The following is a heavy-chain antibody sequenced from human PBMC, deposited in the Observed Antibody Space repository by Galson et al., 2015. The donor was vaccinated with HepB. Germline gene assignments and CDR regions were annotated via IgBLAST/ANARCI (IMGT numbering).Heavy chain of an antibody. J-gene: IGHJ4*02. CDR2: MYPGDSDT. V-gene: IGHV5-51*03. D-gene: IGHD2-15*01. Sequence: QSGAEVKKPGESLKISCKGSGYSFTNYWISWVRQMPGRGLEWMAMMYPGDSDTRYSPSFQDQVTISADKSTSTAYLQWSSLKASDTAIYFCATRVVANRGLDYWGQGTLVTVSS. CDR1: GYSFTNYW. CDR3: ATRVVANRGLDY.